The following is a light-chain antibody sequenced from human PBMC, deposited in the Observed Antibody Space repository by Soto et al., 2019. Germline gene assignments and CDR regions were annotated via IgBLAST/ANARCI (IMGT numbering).Light chain of an antibody. CDR1: QSISSY. J-gene: IGKJ1*01. Sequence: DIQMTQSPSSLSASVGDRVTITCRASQSISSYLNWYQQKPGKAPKLLIYAASSLQSGVPSRFSGSGSGTDFTLTISILQPEDFATYYCQQSYSTPRGTFGQGTKVEIK. CDR2: AAS. CDR3: QQSYSTPRGT. V-gene: IGKV1-39*01.